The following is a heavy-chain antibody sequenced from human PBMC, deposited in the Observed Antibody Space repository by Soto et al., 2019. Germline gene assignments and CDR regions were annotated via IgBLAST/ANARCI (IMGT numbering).Heavy chain of an antibody. D-gene: IGHD3-22*01. CDR3: ARLLDDSRGYYYFDY. CDR1: GYSISSGYY. J-gene: IGHJ4*02. V-gene: IGHV4-38-2*01. Sequence: SESLSHTCAVSGYSISSGYYWGWIREPPGKGLEWLGSIFHRETTYDTQSLKSRVTISVDMSKTQFYLQLNSVTAADTAVYYCARLLDDSRGYYYFDYWGQATLVTVS. CDR2: IFHRETT.